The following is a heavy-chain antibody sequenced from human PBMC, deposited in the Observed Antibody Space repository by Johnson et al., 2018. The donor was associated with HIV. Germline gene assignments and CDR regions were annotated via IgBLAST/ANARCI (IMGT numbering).Heavy chain of an antibody. CDR2: IGTAGDT. D-gene: IGHD3-10*01. J-gene: IGHJ3*02. Sequence: EVQLVESGGGVVQPGRSLRLSCAASGFTFSSYDMHWVRQATGKGLEWVSAIGTAGDTYYPGSVKGRFTISRENAKNSLYLQMNSLRAEDTAFYYCARVGWAAEGTGAFDIWGQGTMVTVSS. V-gene: IGHV3-13*01. CDR1: GFTFSSYD. CDR3: ARVGWAAEGTGAFDI.